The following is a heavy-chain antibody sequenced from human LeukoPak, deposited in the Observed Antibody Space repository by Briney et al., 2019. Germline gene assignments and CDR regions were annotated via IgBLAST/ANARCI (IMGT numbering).Heavy chain of an antibody. CDR1: GGSISSGGYY. Sequence: PSQTLSLTCTVSGGSISSGGYYWSWIRQHPGKGLEWIGYIYYSGSTNYNPSLKSRVTISVDTSKNQFSLKLSSVTAADTAVYYCARYDILTGYFDWGQGTLVTVSS. CDR3: ARYDILTGYFD. V-gene: IGHV4-31*03. J-gene: IGHJ4*02. D-gene: IGHD3-9*01. CDR2: IYYSGST.